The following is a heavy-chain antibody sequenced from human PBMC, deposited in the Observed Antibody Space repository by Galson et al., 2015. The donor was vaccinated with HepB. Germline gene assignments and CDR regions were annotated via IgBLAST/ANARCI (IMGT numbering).Heavy chain of an antibody. CDR1: GFTFTSSA. CDR3: AAARTQYYYDSSGFKHDAFDI. D-gene: IGHD3-22*01. J-gene: IGHJ3*02. Sequence: SVKVSCKASGFTFTSSAVQWVRQARGQRLEWIGWIVVGSGNTNYAQKFQERVTITRDMSTSTAYMELSSLRSEDTAVYYCAAARTQYYYDSSGFKHDAFDIWGQGTMVTVSS. V-gene: IGHV1-58*01. CDR2: IVVGSGNT.